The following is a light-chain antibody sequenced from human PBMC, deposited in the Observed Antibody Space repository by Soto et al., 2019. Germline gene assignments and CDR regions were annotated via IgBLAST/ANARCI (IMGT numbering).Light chain of an antibody. CDR3: QQYNSYPR. Sequence: DIPMTQSPSTLSASVGDRVTITCRASQSISSWLAWYQQKPGKAPTLLIYDAPSLESGVPSRFSGSGSGTEFTLTSRSLQPDDFASYYCQQYNSYPRFGQGTKVEIK. V-gene: IGKV1-5*01. J-gene: IGKJ1*01. CDR1: QSISSW. CDR2: DAP.